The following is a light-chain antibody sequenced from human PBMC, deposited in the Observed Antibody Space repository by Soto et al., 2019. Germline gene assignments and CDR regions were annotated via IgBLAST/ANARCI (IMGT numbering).Light chain of an antibody. J-gene: IGKJ4*01. CDR2: DAS. Sequence: EIVLTQSPATLSLSPGERATLSCSASQSVSSDLAWYQQKPGQAPRLLIYDASNRATGIPARFSGSGSGTDFTLTISSLEPEDFAVYYCQQRSNWPLTFGGGTKVEIK. CDR1: QSVSSD. CDR3: QQRSNWPLT. V-gene: IGKV3-11*01.